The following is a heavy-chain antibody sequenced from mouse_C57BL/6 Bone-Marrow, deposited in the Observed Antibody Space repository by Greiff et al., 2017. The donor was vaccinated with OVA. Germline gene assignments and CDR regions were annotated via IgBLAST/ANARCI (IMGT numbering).Heavy chain of an antibody. CDR3: AGYDGYAMDY. Sequence: EVQGVESGGGLVQSGRSLRLSCATSGFTFSDFYMEWVRQAPGKGLEWIAASRNKANDYTTEYSASVQGRFIVSRDTSQSILYLQMNALRAEDTAIYYCAGYDGYAMDYWGQGTSVTVSS. J-gene: IGHJ4*01. CDR1: GFTFSDFY. V-gene: IGHV7-1*01. CDR2: SRNKANDYTT. D-gene: IGHD2-14*01.